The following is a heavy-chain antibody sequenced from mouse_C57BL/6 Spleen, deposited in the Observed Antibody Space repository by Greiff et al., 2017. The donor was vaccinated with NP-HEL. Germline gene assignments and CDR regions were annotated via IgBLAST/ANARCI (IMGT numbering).Heavy chain of an antibody. CDR1: GYTFTSYW. D-gene: IGHD3-1*01. CDR3: ARGNFGGFAY. CDR2: IHPNSGST. Sequence: VQLQQPGAELVKPGASVKLSCKASGYTFTSYWMHWVKQRPGQGLEWIGMIHPNSGSTNYNEKFKSKATLTVDKSSSTAYMQLSSPTSEDSAVYYCARGNFGGFAYWGQGTLVTVSA. J-gene: IGHJ3*01. V-gene: IGHV1-64*01.